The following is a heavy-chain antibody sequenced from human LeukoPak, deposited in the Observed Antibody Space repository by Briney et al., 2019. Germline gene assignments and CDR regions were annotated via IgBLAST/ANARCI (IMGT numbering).Heavy chain of an antibody. Sequence: SETLSLTCAVYGGSFSGYYWSWIRQPPGKGLEWIGEINHSGSTNYNPSLKSRVTIPVDTSKNQFSLKLSSVTAADTAVYYCARVGDNGWFDPWGQGTLVTVSS. CDR2: INHSGST. J-gene: IGHJ5*02. V-gene: IGHV4-34*01. CDR3: ARVGDNGWFDP. D-gene: IGHD2-8*01. CDR1: GGSFSGYY.